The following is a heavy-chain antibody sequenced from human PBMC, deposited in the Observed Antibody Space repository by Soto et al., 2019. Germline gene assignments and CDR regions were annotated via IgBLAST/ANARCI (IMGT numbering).Heavy chain of an antibody. CDR2: ITGSGDYT. Sequence: EVQMLESGGGLVQPGGSLRLSCAASGFTFISYALTWVRQAPGKGLEWVSSITGSGDYTRYTDSVKGRFTITRDNAKNTLFLQMKSLRADDTAIYYCGKDPNGDYFGAFDFWGQGTMVTVSS. D-gene: IGHD4-17*01. J-gene: IGHJ3*01. CDR3: GKDPNGDYFGAFDF. CDR1: GFTFISYA. V-gene: IGHV3-23*01.